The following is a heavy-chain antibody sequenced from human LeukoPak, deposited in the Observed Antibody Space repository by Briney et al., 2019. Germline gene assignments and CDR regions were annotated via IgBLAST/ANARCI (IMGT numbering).Heavy chain of an antibody. V-gene: IGHV1-8*03. CDR2: MNPNSGNT. CDR3: ARGGRITIFGVVIKHYFDY. CDR1: GYTFTSYD. Sequence: ASMKVSCKASGYTFTSYDINWVRQATGRGLEWMGWMNPNSGNTGYARKFQGRVTITRNTSISTAYMELSSLRSEDTAVYYCARGGRITIFGVVIKHYFDYWGQGTLVTDSS. J-gene: IGHJ4*02. D-gene: IGHD3-3*01.